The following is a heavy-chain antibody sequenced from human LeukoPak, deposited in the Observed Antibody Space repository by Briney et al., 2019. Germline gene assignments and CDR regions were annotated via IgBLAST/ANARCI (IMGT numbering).Heavy chain of an antibody. J-gene: IGHJ4*02. Sequence: ASVKVSCKASGYTFTGYYMLWVRQAPGQGLEWMGWINPNSGGTYYAQRFQGRVTMTRDTSITTAYMELSRLRSDDSAVYYCARKGSSFDYWGQGTLVTVSS. CDR1: GYTFTGYY. V-gene: IGHV1-2*02. CDR3: ARKGSSFDY. D-gene: IGHD6-6*01. CDR2: INPNSGGT.